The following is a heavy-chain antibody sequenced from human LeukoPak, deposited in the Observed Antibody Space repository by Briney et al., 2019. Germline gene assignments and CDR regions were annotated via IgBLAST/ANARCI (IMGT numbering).Heavy chain of an antibody. CDR1: GYTFTDYP. D-gene: IGHD1-20*01. CDR3: ARAGLTGSKVAFDV. V-gene: IGHV7-4-1*02. CDR2: INTDTGNP. Sequence: ASVTVSCKASGYTFTDYPMNWVRPAPGQGLEWMGWINTDTGNPTYAQGFTGHYVFSLDTSGSTAYLQIISLKAEDTAVYYCARAGLTGSKVAFDVWGQGTMVTVSS. J-gene: IGHJ3*01.